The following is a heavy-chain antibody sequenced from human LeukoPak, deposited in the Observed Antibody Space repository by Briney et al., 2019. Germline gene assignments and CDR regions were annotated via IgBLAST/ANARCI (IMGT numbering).Heavy chain of an antibody. V-gene: IGHV3-23*01. CDR3: AKTEGRGTTVAQRPNDY. CDR2: ISGSGGTT. J-gene: IGHJ4*02. D-gene: IGHD4-23*01. Sequence: PGGSLRLSCAASGFTFSSYAMTWVRQVPGKGLEWVSVISGSGGTTYYADSVKGRFTISRDNSKNTLYLQMNSLRAEDTAVYYCAKTEGRGTTVAQRPNDYWGQGTLVTVSS. CDR1: GFTFSSYA.